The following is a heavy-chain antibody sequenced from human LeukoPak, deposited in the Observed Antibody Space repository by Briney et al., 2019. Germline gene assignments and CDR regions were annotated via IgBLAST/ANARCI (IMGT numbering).Heavy chain of an antibody. CDR2: IYYNGST. Sequence: SETLSLTCTVSGGSISSYSWSWIRQPPGKGLEWIGYIYYNGSTNYNPSLKSRVTISVDTSENQFSLKLSSVTAADTAVYYCARDLTTVVTHDAFDIWGQGTMVTVSS. D-gene: IGHD4-23*01. CDR1: GGSISSYS. J-gene: IGHJ3*02. CDR3: ARDLTTVVTHDAFDI. V-gene: IGHV4-59*12.